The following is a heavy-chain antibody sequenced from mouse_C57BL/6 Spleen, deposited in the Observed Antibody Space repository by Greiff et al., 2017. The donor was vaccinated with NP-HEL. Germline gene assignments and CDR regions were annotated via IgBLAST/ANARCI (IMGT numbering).Heavy chain of an antibody. CDR3: ARERSGGLYGSSYDY. CDR1: GFTFSSYA. J-gene: IGHJ3*01. Sequence: EVKLVESGGGLVKPGGSLKLSCAASGFTFSSYAMSWVRQTPEKRLEWVATISDGGSYTYYPDNVKGRFTISRDNAKNNLYLQMSHLKSEDTAMYYCARERSGGLYGSSYDYWGQGTLVTVSA. CDR2: ISDGGSYT. D-gene: IGHD1-1*01. V-gene: IGHV5-4*01.